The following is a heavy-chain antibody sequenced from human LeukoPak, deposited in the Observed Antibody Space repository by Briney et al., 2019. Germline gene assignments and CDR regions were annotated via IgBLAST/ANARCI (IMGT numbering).Heavy chain of an antibody. CDR2: IYYTGST. J-gene: IGHJ4*02. Sequence: SETLSLTCAVSGAPISSTPYYWGWIRQPPGKGLEWSGNIYYTGSTYYNASLQSRVTISIDTSKNQFSLRMNSVTAADTAMYYCAKSGGYGLIDYWGQGTLVTVSS. V-gene: IGHV4-39*01. CDR1: GAPISSTPYY. CDR3: AKSGGYGLIDY. D-gene: IGHD1-26*01.